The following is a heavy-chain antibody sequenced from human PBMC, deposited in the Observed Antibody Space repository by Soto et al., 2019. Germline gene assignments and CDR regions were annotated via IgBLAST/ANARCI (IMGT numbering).Heavy chain of an antibody. CDR3: AGDSGVTTVVIPRY. CDR1: GFTFSDFG. Sequence: EVQLVESGGGLVQPGGSLRLSCAASGFTFSDFGFNWVRQPPGKGLEWVSFISVSGNTIYYTDSVKGRFTISRDNAKNSLHLQMSSLRDEDTAVYYCAGDSGVTTVVIPRYWGQGPLVTVSS. D-gene: IGHD4-17*01. J-gene: IGHJ4*02. CDR2: ISVSGNTI. V-gene: IGHV3-48*02.